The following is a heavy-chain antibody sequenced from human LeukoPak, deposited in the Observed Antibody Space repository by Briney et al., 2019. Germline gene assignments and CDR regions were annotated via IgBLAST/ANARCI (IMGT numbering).Heavy chain of an antibody. CDR1: GYTFTNYY. D-gene: IGHD2-15*01. CDR2: INPNTGGA. V-gene: IGHV1-2*06. Sequence: ASMKVSCKTSGYTFTNYYIHWLRQAPGQGLEWMGRINPNTGGANYAQNFQGRVTMTRATSTSTAYMDLRRLTSDDTAIYYCAITYSNNAFDVWGQGTVVTVSS. CDR3: AITYSNNAFDV. J-gene: IGHJ3*01.